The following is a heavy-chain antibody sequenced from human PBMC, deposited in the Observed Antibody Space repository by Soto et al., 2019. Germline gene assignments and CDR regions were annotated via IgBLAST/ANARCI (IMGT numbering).Heavy chain of an antibody. CDR1: GFTFSSYA. J-gene: IGHJ4*02. D-gene: IGHD3-22*01. Sequence: EVQVLESGGNLVQPGGSLRLSCAASGFTFSSYAMSWVRQAPGKGLEWVSAISGSGGSTYYADSVKGRFTISRDNSKNTLYLQMNSLRAEDTAIYYCAKDYDSSAVFHLFDYWGQVTLVTVSS. V-gene: IGHV3-23*01. CDR2: ISGSGGST. CDR3: AKDYDSSAVFHLFDY.